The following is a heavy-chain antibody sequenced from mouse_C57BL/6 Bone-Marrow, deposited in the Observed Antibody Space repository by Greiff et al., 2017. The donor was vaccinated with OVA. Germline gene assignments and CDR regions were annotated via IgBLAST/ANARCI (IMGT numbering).Heavy chain of an antibody. CDR3: ARSYSAWFAY. CDR1: GYSFTGYY. V-gene: IGHV1-42*01. Sequence: EVQRVESGPELVKPGASVKISCKASGYSFTGYYMNWVKQSPEKSLEWIGEINPSTGGTTYNQKFKAKATLTVDKSSSTAYMQLKSLTSEDSAVYYCARSYSAWFAYWGQGTLVTVSA. D-gene: IGHD2-10*01. CDR2: INPSTGGT. J-gene: IGHJ3*01.